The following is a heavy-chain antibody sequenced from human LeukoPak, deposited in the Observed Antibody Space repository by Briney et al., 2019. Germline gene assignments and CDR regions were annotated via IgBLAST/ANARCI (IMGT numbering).Heavy chain of an antibody. CDR2: ISDSGRT. D-gene: IGHD3-22*01. CDR1: GGSFSGYY. V-gene: IGHV4-59*01. Sequence: SETLSLTCAVYGGSFSGYYWDWIRQPPGKGLEWIGCISDSGRTYYNPSLKSRVTISLGTSNNQFSLRLTSVTAADSAMYYCTKGYYEPFDSWGQGTLVTVSS. CDR3: TKGYYEPFDS. J-gene: IGHJ4*02.